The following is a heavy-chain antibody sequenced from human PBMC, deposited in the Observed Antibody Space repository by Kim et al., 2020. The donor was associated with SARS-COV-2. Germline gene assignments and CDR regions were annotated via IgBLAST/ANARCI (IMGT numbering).Heavy chain of an antibody. V-gene: IGHV3-30*18. CDR1: GFTFSSYG. J-gene: IGHJ4*01. CDR2: ISYDGSNK. Sequence: GGSLRLSCAASGFTFSSYGMHWVRQAPGKGLEWVAVISYDGSNKYYADSVKGRFTISRDNSKNTLYLQMNSLRAEDTAVYYCAKASRIQLWLSYFDYWG. CDR3: AKASRIQLWLSYFDY. D-gene: IGHD5-18*01.